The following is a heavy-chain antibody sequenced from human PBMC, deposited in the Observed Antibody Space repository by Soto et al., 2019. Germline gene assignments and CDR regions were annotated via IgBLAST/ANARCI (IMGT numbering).Heavy chain of an antibody. CDR2: IYYSGST. CDR3: ARVVGDNWNHSDWYFDL. D-gene: IGHD1-20*01. J-gene: IGHJ2*01. Sequence: QVQLQESGPGLLKPSQTLSLTCTVSGGSISSGGYYWSWIRQHPGKGLEWIGYIYYSGSTYYNPSLKSRVTISVDTSKNQFSLKLSSVTAADTAVYYCARVVGDNWNHSDWYFDLWGRGTLVTVSS. V-gene: IGHV4-31*03. CDR1: GGSISSGGYY.